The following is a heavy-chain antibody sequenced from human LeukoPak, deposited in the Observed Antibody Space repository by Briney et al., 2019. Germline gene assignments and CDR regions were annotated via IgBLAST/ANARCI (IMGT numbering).Heavy chain of an antibody. Sequence: GRSLRLSCAASGFTFSSYAMHWARQAPGKGLEWVAVISYDGSNKYCADSVKGRFTISRDNSKNTLYLQMNSLRAEDTAVYYCARPGVVTGTYYFDYWGQGTLVTVSS. CDR1: GFTFSSYA. CDR2: ISYDGSNK. CDR3: ARPGVVTGTYYFDY. J-gene: IGHJ4*02. V-gene: IGHV3-30-3*01. D-gene: IGHD2-15*01.